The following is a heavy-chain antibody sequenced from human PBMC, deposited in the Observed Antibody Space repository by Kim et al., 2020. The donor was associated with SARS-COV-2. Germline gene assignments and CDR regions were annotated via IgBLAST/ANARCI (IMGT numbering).Heavy chain of an antibody. Sequence: SETLSLTCTVSGGSISSGGYYWSWIRQHPGKGLEWIGYIYYSGSTYYNPSLKSRVTISVDTSKNQFSLKLSSVTAADTAVYYCARDYSSSWYPVYYYGMDVWGQGTTVXVSS. V-gene: IGHV4-31*03. D-gene: IGHD6-13*01. CDR3: ARDYSSSWYPVYYYGMDV. J-gene: IGHJ6*02. CDR2: IYYSGST. CDR1: GGSISSGGYY.